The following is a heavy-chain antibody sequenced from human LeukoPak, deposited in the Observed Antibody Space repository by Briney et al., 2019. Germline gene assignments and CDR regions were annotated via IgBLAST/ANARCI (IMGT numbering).Heavy chain of an antibody. D-gene: IGHD3-10*01. Sequence: GGSRRLSCAASGFTFSSYWMSWVRQAPGKGLEWVSSISSSSSYIYYADSVKGRFTISRDNAKNLLFLQMNSLRAEDTAFYYCTSTAGVWGQGALVTVSS. CDR1: GFTFSSYW. V-gene: IGHV3-21*06. CDR3: TSTAGV. CDR2: ISSSSSYI. J-gene: IGHJ4*02.